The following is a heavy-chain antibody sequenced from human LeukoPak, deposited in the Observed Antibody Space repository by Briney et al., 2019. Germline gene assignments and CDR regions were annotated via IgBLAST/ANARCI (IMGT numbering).Heavy chain of an antibody. Sequence: PSETLSLTRTVSGGSISSSRYDWGCIPQPPGKGLEWIGSIYYSGSPYYNQSLKSRVTISVDTSKNQFSLKLSSVTAADTAVYYCARLLPATGMAADVWGQGTTVTVSS. CDR3: ARLLPATGMAADV. CDR1: GGSISSSRYD. CDR2: IYYSGSP. D-gene: IGHD2-2*01. V-gene: IGHV4-39*01. J-gene: IGHJ6*02.